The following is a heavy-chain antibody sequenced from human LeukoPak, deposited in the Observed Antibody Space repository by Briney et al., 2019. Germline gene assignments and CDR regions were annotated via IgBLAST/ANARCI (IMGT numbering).Heavy chain of an antibody. CDR1: GGTFSSYA. Sequence: SVKVSCKASGGTFSSYAISWVRQAPGQGLEWMGGIIPIFGTANYAQKFQGRVTITADVSTSTAYMELSSLRSEDTAVYYCARATTVVTLLFDYWGQGTLVTVSS. CDR3: ARATTVVTLLFDY. CDR2: IIPIFGTA. J-gene: IGHJ4*02. D-gene: IGHD4-23*01. V-gene: IGHV1-69*01.